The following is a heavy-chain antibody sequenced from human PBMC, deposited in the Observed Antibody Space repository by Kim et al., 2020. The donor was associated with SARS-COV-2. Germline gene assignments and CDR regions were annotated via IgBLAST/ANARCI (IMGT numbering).Heavy chain of an antibody. CDR1: GFTFTGYA. Sequence: GGSLRLSCTTSGFTFTGYAMSWVRQAPGKGLEWVSSIYGSDGTTYYVDSVKGRFTISRDNSKNTLYLQMSTLRADDTAVYYCMKGGWGSIWDHWGQGTLVTVSS. J-gene: IGHJ4*02. CDR3: MKGGWGSIWDH. D-gene: IGHD2-21*01. CDR2: IYGSDGTT. V-gene: IGHV3-23*01.